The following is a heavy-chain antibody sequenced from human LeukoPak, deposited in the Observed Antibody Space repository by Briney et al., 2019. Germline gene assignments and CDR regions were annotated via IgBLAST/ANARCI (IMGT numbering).Heavy chain of an antibody. CDR3: ARIAVAATPYYYYYYMDV. Sequence: SETLSLTCAVYGGSFSGYYWSWIRQPPGKGLEWIGEINHSGSTNYNPSLKSRVTISVDTSKNQFSLKLSSVTAADTAVYYCARIAVAATPYYYYYYMDVWGKGTTVTISS. CDR2: INHSGST. V-gene: IGHV4-34*01. J-gene: IGHJ6*03. D-gene: IGHD6-19*01. CDR1: GGSFSGYY.